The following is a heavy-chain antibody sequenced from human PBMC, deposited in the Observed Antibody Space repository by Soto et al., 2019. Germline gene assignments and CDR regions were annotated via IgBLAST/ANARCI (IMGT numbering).Heavy chain of an antibody. CDR1: DGSFRGYY. CDR2: INHSGST. Sequence: SAPLSPTFAVYDGSFRGYYWSWIRQPPGKGLEWIGEINHSGSTNYNPSPTSRVTISVDTSKNQFSLKLSSVTAADTAVYYCARVGERYCSSTSCYPFDYWGQGTLVTVSS. J-gene: IGHJ4*02. D-gene: IGHD2-2*01. V-gene: IGHV4-34*01. CDR3: ARVGERYCSSTSCYPFDY.